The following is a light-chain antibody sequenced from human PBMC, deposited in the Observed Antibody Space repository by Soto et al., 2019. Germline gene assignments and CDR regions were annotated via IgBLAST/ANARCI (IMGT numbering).Light chain of an antibody. Sequence: QSVLTQPASVSGSPGQSITISCTGTSSDVGGYNYVSWYQQHPGKAPKLMIYEXXXXXXXXXXXXXGSKSGNTASLTISGXXXXXXXXXXCSSYTSSSTPYVFATGTKLTVL. CDR3: SSYTSSSTPYV. CDR1: SSDVGGYNY. CDR2: EXX. V-gene: IGLV2-14*01. J-gene: IGLJ1*01.